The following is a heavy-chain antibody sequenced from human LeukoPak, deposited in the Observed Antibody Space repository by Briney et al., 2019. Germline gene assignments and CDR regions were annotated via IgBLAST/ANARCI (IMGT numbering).Heavy chain of an antibody. Sequence: SETLSLTCTVSGGSISSYYWGWIRQPPGKGLEGIGSIYYSGSTYYNPSLKSRVTISVDTSKKQFSLKLSSVTAADTAVYHCARITMIVVANPWGQGTLVTVSS. CDR2: IYYSGST. D-gene: IGHD3-22*01. V-gene: IGHV4-39*01. CDR3: ARITMIVVANP. J-gene: IGHJ5*02. CDR1: GGSISSYY.